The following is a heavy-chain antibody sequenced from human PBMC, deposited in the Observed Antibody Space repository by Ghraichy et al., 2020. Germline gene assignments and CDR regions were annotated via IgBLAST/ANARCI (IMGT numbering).Heavy chain of an antibody. CDR3: ARQGYYYDSSGYLWNFDY. Sequence: LSLTCTVSGGSISSYYWSWIRQPPGKGLEWIGYIYYSGSTNYNPSLKSRVTISVDTSKNQFSLKLSSVTAADTAVYYCARQGYYYDSSGYLWNFDYWGQGTLVTVSS. V-gene: IGHV4-59*08. CDR2: IYYSGST. J-gene: IGHJ4*02. CDR1: GGSISSYY. D-gene: IGHD3-22*01.